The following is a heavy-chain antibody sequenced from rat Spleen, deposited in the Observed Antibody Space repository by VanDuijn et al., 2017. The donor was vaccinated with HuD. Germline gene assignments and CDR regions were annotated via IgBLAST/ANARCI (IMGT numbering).Heavy chain of an antibody. D-gene: IGHD1-12*02. CDR1: GNSIANGYR. CDR3: ARSDGTHYYLPFPY. CDR2: INSAGTT. J-gene: IGHJ3*01. V-gene: IGHV3-3*01. Sequence: EVQLQESGPGLVKPSQSLSLTCSVTGNSIANGYRWNWIRRFPGSKLEWMGYINSAGTTVYNPSLKSRISITRDTTRNQFFLQVNSVTTEDTATYYCARSDGTHYYLPFPYWCQGTLVTVSS.